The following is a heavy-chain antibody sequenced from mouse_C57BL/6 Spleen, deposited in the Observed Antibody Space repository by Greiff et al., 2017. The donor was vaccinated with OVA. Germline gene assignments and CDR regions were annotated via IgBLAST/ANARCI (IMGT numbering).Heavy chain of an antibody. J-gene: IGHJ2*01. CDR2: ISDGGSYT. Sequence: EVMLVESGGGLVKPGGSLKLSCAASGFNFSSYAMSWVRQTPEKRLEWVATISDGGSYTYYPDNVKGRFTIARDNTKNNLYLQMSHLKDEDTAMYDSARDAREYYFDDWGTGTTLTVSS. V-gene: IGHV5-4*01. CDR1: GFNFSSYA. D-gene: IGHD6-1*01. CDR3: ARDAREYYFDD.